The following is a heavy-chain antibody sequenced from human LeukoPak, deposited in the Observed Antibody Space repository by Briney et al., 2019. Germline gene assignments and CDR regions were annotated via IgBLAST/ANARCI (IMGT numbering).Heavy chain of an antibody. CDR3: AKDGERYSSGWYEG. D-gene: IGHD6-19*01. CDR1: GFTFDDYT. J-gene: IGHJ4*02. Sequence: GGSLRLSCAASGFTFDDYTMHWVRQAPGEGLEWVSLISWDGGSTYYADSVKGRFTISRDNSKNSLYLQMNSLRTEDTALYYCAKDGERYSSGWYEGWGQGTLVTVSS. CDR2: ISWDGGST. V-gene: IGHV3-43*01.